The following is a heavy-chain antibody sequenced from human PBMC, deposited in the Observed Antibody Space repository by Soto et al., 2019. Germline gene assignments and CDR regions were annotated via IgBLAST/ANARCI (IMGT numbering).Heavy chain of an antibody. Sequence: SETLSLTCAVYGGSLIGYYWSWIRQPPGKGLEWIGEISHSGSTNYNPSLKSRVTISVDTSKNQFSLKLSSVTAADTAVYYCARDSGYYDSSGYYFGPYWGQGTLVTVSS. CDR3: ARDSGYYDSSGYYFGPY. D-gene: IGHD3-22*01. V-gene: IGHV4-34*01. J-gene: IGHJ4*02. CDR2: ISHSGST. CDR1: GGSLIGYY.